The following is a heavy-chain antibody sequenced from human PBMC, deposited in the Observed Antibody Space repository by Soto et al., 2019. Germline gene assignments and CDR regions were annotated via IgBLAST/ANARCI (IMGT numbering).Heavy chain of an antibody. CDR1: GFTFSNAW. J-gene: IGHJ6*02. CDR2: IKSKTDGGTT. V-gene: IGHV3-15*07. CDR3: RWCMLYYGMDV. Sequence: GGSLRLSCAASGFTFSNAWMNWVRQAPGKGLEWVGRIKSKTDGGTTDYAAPVKGRFTISRDDSKNTLYLQMNSLKTEDTAVYYCRWCMLYYGMDVWGQGTTVTVSS. D-gene: IGHD2-8*01.